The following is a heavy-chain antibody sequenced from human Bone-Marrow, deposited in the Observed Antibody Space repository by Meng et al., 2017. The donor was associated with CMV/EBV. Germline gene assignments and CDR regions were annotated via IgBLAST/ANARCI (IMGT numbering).Heavy chain of an antibody. CDR3: GKEIAYYFDY. CDR2: ISGSGGNT. J-gene: IGHJ4*02. D-gene: IGHD2/OR15-2a*01. Sequence: GGSLRLSCAASGFTFSSYAMSWVRQAPGKGLEWVSIISGSGGNTYYADSVKGRFTISRDNSKNTLYLQMSSLRAEDTAAYYCGKEIAYYFDYWGQGTLVTVSS. V-gene: IGHV3-23*01. CDR1: GFTFSSYA.